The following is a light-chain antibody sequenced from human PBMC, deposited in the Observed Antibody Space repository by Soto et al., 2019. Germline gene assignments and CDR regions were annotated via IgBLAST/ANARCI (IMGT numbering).Light chain of an antibody. Sequence: DLPMTQSPSSLSASVGDRVTITCRASQDISNYLNWYQQRPGKAPKLLIYDASNLERGVPSRFSGTRSGTHFTFAITSLQPEDVATYYCQQSDSLPITFGQGTRLES. CDR2: DAS. V-gene: IGKV1-33*01. CDR1: QDISNY. CDR3: QQSDSLPIT. J-gene: IGKJ5*01.